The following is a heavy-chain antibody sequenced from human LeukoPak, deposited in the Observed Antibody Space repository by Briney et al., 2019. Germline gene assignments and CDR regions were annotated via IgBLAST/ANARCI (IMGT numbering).Heavy chain of an antibody. CDR2: INHSGST. CDR1: GGYFSGYY. Sequence: SETLSLTCAVYGGYFSGYYWSWIRQPPGKGLEGIREINHSGSTNYNPSLKSRVTISVDTSKNQFSLKLSSVTAADTAVYYCALLGGSWYGIDYWGQGTLVTVSS. J-gene: IGHJ4*02. D-gene: IGHD6-13*01. V-gene: IGHV4-34*01. CDR3: ALLGGSWYGIDY.